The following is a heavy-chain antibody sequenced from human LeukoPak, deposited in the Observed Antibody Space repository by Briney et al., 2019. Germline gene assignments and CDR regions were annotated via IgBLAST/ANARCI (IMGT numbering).Heavy chain of an antibody. CDR2: ISGSGGST. CDR1: GFTFSSYA. V-gene: IGHV3-23*01. Sequence: GGSLRLSCAASGFTFSSYAMSWVRQAPGKGLEWVSAISGSGGSTYYADSVKGRFTISRDNSKNTLYLQMNSLRAEGTAVYYCAKIFGGNYYYYYMDVWGKGTTVTVSS. D-gene: IGHD2-15*01. J-gene: IGHJ6*03. CDR3: AKIFGGNYYYYYMDV.